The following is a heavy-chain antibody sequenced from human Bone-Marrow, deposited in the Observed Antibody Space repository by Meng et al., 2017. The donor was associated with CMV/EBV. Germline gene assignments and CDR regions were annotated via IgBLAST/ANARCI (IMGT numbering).Heavy chain of an antibody. D-gene: IGHD2-8*01. J-gene: IGHJ3*01. CDR3: ARGGLYINGPPDAYDL. V-gene: IGHV3-30*03. Sequence: GESLKISCAASGFTFSSYDMHWVRQAPGKGLEWVAVTSFDGSRQYYTDSLKGRFIISRDNSKNTVYLQMNTLNSEDTAVYYCARGGLYINGPPDAYDLWGQGTMVTVSS. CDR1: GFTFSSYD. CDR2: TSFDGSRQ.